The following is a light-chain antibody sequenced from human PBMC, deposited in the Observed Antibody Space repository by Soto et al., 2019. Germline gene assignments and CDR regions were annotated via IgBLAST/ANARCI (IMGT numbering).Light chain of an antibody. Sequence: DIVLTQSPSTLSLPPLAISTLSFRASQTINNNYLAWYQQKPGQAPRLLIYGASSRATGIPDRFSGSGTGTDFTLTSSRLEPEDFAVYYCHEYDGWMFGQGTKVDIK. CDR2: GAS. CDR1: QTINNNY. V-gene: IGKV3-20*01. CDR3: HEYDGWM. J-gene: IGKJ1*01.